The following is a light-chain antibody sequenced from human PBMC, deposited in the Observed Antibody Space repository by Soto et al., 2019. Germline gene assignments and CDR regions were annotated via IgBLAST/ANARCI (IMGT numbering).Light chain of an antibody. CDR3: QQSSKWPRT. Sequence: EIVLTQSPATLSLSPGERATLSCRASQSVSSYLAWYQQKPGQAPRLLIYDASNRATGIPARFSGSGSGTDFTLTISSIEPEDFAGYYCQQSSKWPRTFGHGTKLEIK. J-gene: IGKJ2*01. V-gene: IGKV3-11*01. CDR1: QSVSSY. CDR2: DAS.